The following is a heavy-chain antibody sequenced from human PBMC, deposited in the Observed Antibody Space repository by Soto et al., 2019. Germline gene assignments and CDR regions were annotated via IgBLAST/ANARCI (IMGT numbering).Heavy chain of an antibody. J-gene: IGHJ4*02. CDR3: ARDLGYYDSSCDFDY. CDR1: GFNFSDYY. CDR2: ISSSGSII. Sequence: QVQLVESGGGLVKPGGSLRRSWEASGFNFSDYYMRWSRPAPGKGLEGVSYISSSGSIIYYAESVKGRFNISRDNAKNSLYLQMNSLRAEDTAVYYCARDLGYYDSSCDFDYWGQGTLVTVSS. V-gene: IGHV3-11*01. D-gene: IGHD3-22*01.